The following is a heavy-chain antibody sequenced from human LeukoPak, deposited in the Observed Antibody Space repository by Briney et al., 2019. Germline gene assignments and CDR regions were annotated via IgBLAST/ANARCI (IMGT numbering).Heavy chain of an antibody. CDR3: ARGAERDFQH. Sequence: PSETLSLTCAVYGGSFSGYYWSWIRQPPGKGLEWIGEINHSGSTNYNPSLKSRVTISVDTSKNQFSLKLSSVTAVDTAVYYCARGAERDFQHWGQGTLVTVSS. V-gene: IGHV4-34*01. CDR1: GGSFSGYY. J-gene: IGHJ1*01. CDR2: INHSGST. D-gene: IGHD5-24*01.